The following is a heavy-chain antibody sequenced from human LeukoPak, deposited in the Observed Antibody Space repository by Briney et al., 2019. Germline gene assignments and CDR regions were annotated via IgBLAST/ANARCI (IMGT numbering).Heavy chain of an antibody. CDR3: ATVQFDY. CDR1: GFTFSSHW. CDR2: IKQDGSEK. J-gene: IGHJ4*02. V-gene: IGHV3-7*01. D-gene: IGHD1-1*01. Sequence: GGSLRLSCAASGFTFSSHWMSWVRQAPGKGLEWVANIKQDGSEKYYVDSVKGRFTISRDNAKNSLYLQMNSLRAEDTAVYYCATVQFDYWGQGTLVTVSS.